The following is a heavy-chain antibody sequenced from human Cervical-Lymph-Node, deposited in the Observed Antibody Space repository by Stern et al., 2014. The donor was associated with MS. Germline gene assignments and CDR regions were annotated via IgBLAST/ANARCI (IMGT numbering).Heavy chain of an antibody. CDR3: AREIAGRRFED. Sequence: DQLVESGADLVKPGGSLRLSCEASGFPFGNSYMNWVRQAPGQGLEWVSRIHTVGTTHYADSVKGRFTIARANSKNALYLQMDRLTVEDTAVYYCAREIAGRRFEDWGRGTLVAVSP. J-gene: IGHJ4*02. CDR2: IHTVGTT. CDR1: GFPFGNSY. D-gene: IGHD6-6*01. V-gene: IGHV3-66*01.